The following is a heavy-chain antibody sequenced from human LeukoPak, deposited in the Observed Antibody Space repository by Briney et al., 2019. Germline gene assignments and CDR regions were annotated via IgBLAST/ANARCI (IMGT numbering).Heavy chain of an antibody. V-gene: IGHV4-39*07. Sequence: SETLSLTCTVSGDSISSYNYYWGWIRQPPGKGLEWIGSIYYSGSTNYNPSLKSRVTISVDTSKNQFSLKLSSVTAADTAVYYCARGLGYCSGGSCPLGGYWGQGTLVTVSS. CDR3: ARGLGYCSGGSCPLGGY. D-gene: IGHD2-15*01. J-gene: IGHJ4*02. CDR2: IYYSGST. CDR1: GDSISSYNYY.